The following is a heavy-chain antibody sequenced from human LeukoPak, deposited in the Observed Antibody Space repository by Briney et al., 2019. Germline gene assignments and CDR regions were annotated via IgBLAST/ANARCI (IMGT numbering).Heavy chain of an antibody. Sequence: GASVKVSCKASGYTFTGYYVHWVRQAPGQGLEWMGWINPSSGGTNYAQKFQGRVTMTGDTSISTVYMELSRLSSDDTAAYFCAGRPDTAMVPIFDYWGQGTLVTISS. D-gene: IGHD5-18*01. V-gene: IGHV1-2*02. CDR2: INPSSGGT. J-gene: IGHJ4*02. CDR3: AGRPDTAMVPIFDY. CDR1: GYTFTGYY.